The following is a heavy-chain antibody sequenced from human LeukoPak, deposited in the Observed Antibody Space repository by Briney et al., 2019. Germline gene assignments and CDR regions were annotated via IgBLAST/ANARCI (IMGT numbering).Heavy chain of an antibody. CDR2: IGISSNYI. CDR3: AKTLGYCSTASCSEDDS. J-gene: IGHJ5*01. D-gene: IGHD2-2*01. CDR1: GFTFSSYS. Sequence: GGSLRLSCAASGFTFSSYSMNWVRQAPGKGLEWVSSIGISSNYIYYADSVRGRFTISRDNAQNSLYLQMNSLRAEDTAVYFCAKTLGYCSTASCSEDDSWGQGTLVTVSS. V-gene: IGHV3-21*01.